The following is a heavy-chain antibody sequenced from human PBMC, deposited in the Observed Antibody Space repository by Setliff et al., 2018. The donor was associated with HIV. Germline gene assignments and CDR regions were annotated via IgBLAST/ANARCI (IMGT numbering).Heavy chain of an antibody. CDR1: GYTFTYYP. Sequence: ASVKVSCKASGYTFTYYPMHWVRQAPGQRLEWMGWINTDNGYTKYSQKFQDRVTITADESTTTVYMEVRSLKSEDTALYYCARGPLYGYDRGYFDYWGQGTLVTVSS. V-gene: IGHV1-3*04. J-gene: IGHJ4*02. CDR2: INTDNGYT. CDR3: ARGPLYGYDRGYFDY. D-gene: IGHD5-12*01.